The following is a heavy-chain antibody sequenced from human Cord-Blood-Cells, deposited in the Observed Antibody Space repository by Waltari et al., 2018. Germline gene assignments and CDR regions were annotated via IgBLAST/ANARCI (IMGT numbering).Heavy chain of an antibody. V-gene: IGHV3-53*01. CDR2: IYSGGST. D-gene: IGHD2-21*01. J-gene: IGHJ6*02. Sequence: EVQLVESGGGLIQPGGSLRPSCAAPGCTVISDYMSWVPQAPGKGLEWVSVIYSGGSTYYAESVKGRFTISRDNSKNTLYLQMNSLRAEDTAVYYCARDGLLAYCGGDCYGMDVWGQGTTVTVSS. CDR1: GCTVISDY. CDR3: ARDGLLAYCGGDCYGMDV.